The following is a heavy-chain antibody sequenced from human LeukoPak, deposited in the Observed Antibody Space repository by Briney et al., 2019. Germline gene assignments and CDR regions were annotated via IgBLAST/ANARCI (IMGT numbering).Heavy chain of an antibody. CDR2: TNHSGST. V-gene: IGHV4-34*01. J-gene: IGHJ4*02. CDR1: GGSFSGYY. CDR3: ARGLFLWL. D-gene: IGHD3-10*01. Sequence: SETLSLTCAVYGGSFSGYYWSWIRQPPGKGLEWIGETNHSGSTNYNPSLKSRVTISVDTSKNQFSLKLSSVTAADTAVYYCARGLFLWLWGQGTLVTVSS.